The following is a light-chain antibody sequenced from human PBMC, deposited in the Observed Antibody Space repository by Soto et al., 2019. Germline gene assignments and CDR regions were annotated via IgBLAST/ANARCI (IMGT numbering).Light chain of an antibody. CDR3: KSYAGSKTYV. J-gene: IGLJ1*01. V-gene: IGLV2-8*01. Sequence: QSVLTQPPSASGSPGQSVTISCTGTKNDIGVYDFVSWYQHHPGKAPRLIIYEVVQRPSGVPDRFSGSKSGNTASLTVSGLPAADEADYFRKSYAGSKTYVFGSWTKVTVL. CDR1: KNDIGVYDF. CDR2: EVV.